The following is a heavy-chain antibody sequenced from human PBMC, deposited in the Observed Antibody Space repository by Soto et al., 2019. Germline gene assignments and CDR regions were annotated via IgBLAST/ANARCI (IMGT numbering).Heavy chain of an antibody. CDR1: GFTFRSYA. Sequence: QVQLVESGGGVVQPGRSRRLSCAASGFTFRSYAMHWVRQAPGKGLEWVAVISYDGSNKYYADSVKGRFTISRDNSKNTLYLQMNSLRAEDTAVYYCARGGAPGESATTDFDYWGQGTLVTVSS. CDR3: ARGGAPGESATTDFDY. V-gene: IGHV3-30-3*01. CDR2: ISYDGSNK. D-gene: IGHD6-25*01. J-gene: IGHJ4*02.